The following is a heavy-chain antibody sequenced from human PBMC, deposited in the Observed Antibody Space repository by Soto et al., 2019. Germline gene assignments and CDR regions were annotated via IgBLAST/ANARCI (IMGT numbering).Heavy chain of an antibody. V-gene: IGHV5-51*01. Sequence: SNYWIAWVRQMPGKGLEWMGIVYLDDSDARYSPSFQGQVSISADKSISTAFLQWSSLKASDTAIYYCATDPDCSSTSCPLGYWGQGTLVTVSS. CDR2: VYLDDSDA. CDR3: ATDPDCSSTSCPLGY. J-gene: IGHJ4*02. D-gene: IGHD2-2*01. CDR1: SNYW.